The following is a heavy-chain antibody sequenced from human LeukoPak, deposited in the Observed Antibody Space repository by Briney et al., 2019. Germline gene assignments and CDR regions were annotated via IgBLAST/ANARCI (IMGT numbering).Heavy chain of an antibody. Sequence: GGSLRLSCAASGFTFSSYGMHWVRQAPGKGLEWVAVISYDGSNKYYADSVKGRFTISRDNSKNTLYLQMNSLIAEDTAVYYCAKDHRWLQRLDYWGQGTLVTVSS. CDR2: ISYDGSNK. CDR1: GFTFSSYG. V-gene: IGHV3-30*18. CDR3: AKDHRWLQRLDY. J-gene: IGHJ4*02. D-gene: IGHD5-24*01.